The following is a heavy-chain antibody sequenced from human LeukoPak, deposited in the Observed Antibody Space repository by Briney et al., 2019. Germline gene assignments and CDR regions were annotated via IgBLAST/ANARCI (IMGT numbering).Heavy chain of an antibody. J-gene: IGHJ6*02. D-gene: IGHD3-22*01. CDR3: ASRFRHYDGSVNFYYGVDV. CDR2: INHSGST. CDR1: GGSFSGYY. V-gene: IGHV4-34*01. Sequence: SETLSLTCAVYGGSFSGYYWSWIRQPPGKGLEWIGEINHSGSTNYNPSLKSRVTISVDTSKNQFSLKLSSVTAADTAVYYCASRFRHYDGSVNFYYGVDVWGQGVTVTVSS.